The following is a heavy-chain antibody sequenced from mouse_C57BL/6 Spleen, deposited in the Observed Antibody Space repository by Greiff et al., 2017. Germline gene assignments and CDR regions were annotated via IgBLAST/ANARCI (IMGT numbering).Heavy chain of an antibody. Sequence: VQLKQSGPELVKPGASVKISCKASGYSFTDYNMNWVKQSNGKSLEWIGVINPNYGTTSYNQKFKGKATLTVDQSSSTAYMQLNSLTSEDSAVXYCARSGDWEGLAWDDWGQGTTLTVSS. J-gene: IGHJ2*01. D-gene: IGHD4-1*01. CDR1: GYSFTDYN. CDR2: INPNYGTT. CDR3: ARSGDWEGLAWDD. V-gene: IGHV1-39*01.